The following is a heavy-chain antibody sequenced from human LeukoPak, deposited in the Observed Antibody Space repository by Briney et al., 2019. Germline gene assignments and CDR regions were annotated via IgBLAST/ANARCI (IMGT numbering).Heavy chain of an antibody. V-gene: IGHV4-4*02. J-gene: IGHJ5*02. CDR3: ARGWSSGWYFGGNWFDP. CDR2: IYHSGST. Sequence: PSETLSLTCAVSGGSISSSNWWSWVRQPPGKGLEWIGEIYHSGSTNYNPSLKSRVTISVDKSKNQFSLKLSSVTAADTAVYYCARGWSSGWYFGGNWFDPWGQGTLVTVSS. D-gene: IGHD6-19*01. CDR1: GGSISSSNW.